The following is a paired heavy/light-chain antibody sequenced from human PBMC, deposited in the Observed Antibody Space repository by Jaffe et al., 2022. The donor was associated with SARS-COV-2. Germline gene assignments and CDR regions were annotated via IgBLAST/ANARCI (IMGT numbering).Light chain of an antibody. CDR3: QQYNNGPPWT. J-gene: IGKJ1*01. CDR2: GAS. Sequence: ETVMTQSPATLSVSPGERATLSCRASQNINNNLAWYQQKPGQAPRLLIYGASTRAPGIPARFSGGGSGTDFTLTINSLQSEDFAVYYCQQYNNGPPWTFGPGTKADFK. V-gene: IGKV3-15*01. CDR1: QNINNN.
Heavy chain of an antibody. CDR1: GFTFSDFY. CDR3: ARAQWVEDHALDS. V-gene: IGHV3-11*01. D-gene: IGHD6-19*01. J-gene: IGHJ4*02. CDR2: ISGSGTTI. Sequence: QVHLVESGGGLVKPLGSLRLSCAASGFTFSDFYMHWIRQAPGKGLEWISYISGSGTTISYADSVKGRFTISRDNANVYLQMNSLRVDDTAVYYCARAQWVEDHALDSWGQGTLVTVSS.